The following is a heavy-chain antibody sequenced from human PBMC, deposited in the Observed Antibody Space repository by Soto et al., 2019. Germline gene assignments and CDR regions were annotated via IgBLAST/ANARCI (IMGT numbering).Heavy chain of an antibody. CDR3: ARQRTTVVTQAYFDH. CDR2: IYYSGRT. CDR1: GESISSSSYY. J-gene: IGHJ4*02. V-gene: IGHV4-39*01. Sequence: SETLSLTCIVSGESISSSSYYWGRIRQPPGKGLEWIGSIYYSGRTYYNPSFKSRVTISIDTSKNQFSLKLSSVTATDTAVYYCARQRTTVVTQAYFDHWGQGALVTVSS. D-gene: IGHD2-21*02.